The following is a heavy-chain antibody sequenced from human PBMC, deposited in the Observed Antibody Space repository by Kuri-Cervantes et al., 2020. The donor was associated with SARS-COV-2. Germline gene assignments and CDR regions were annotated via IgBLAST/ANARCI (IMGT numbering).Heavy chain of an antibody. CDR1: GFTFSDYY. J-gene: IGHJ6*02. D-gene: IGHD2-2*01. Sequence: GGSLRLSCAASGFTFSDYYMSWIRQAPGKGLEWVSYISSSSSYTNYADSVKGRFTISRDNSKNTLYLQMNSLRAEDTAVYYCAKDLNYVVPAAISSYYYYYGMDVWGQGTTVAVSS. CDR3: AKDLNYVVPAAISSYYYYYGMDV. V-gene: IGHV3-11*05. CDR2: ISSSSSYT.